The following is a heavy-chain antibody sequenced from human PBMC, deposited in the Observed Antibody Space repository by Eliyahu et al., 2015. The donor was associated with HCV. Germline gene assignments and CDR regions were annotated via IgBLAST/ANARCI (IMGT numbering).Heavy chain of an antibody. J-gene: IGHJ3*01. Sequence: QAQLVESGGGVVQPGRSQRLXCEASGFTFSRFPXHWVRXAPGKGLXXVAVISNDGTSQFYADSVKGRFTVSRENSKNTLYLQMNSLRAEDTAVYFCARDVYHSNSFDLWGHGTMVTVSS. CDR1: GFTFSRFP. V-gene: IGHV3-30-3*01. D-gene: IGHD1-14*01. CDR2: ISNDGTSQ. CDR3: ARDVYHSNSFDL.